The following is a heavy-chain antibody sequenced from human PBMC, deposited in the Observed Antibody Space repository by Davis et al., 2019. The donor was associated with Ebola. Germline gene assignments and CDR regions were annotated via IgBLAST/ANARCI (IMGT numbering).Heavy chain of an antibody. J-gene: IGHJ4*02. CDR3: AREGRGYCSSTSCYGADS. D-gene: IGHD2-2*01. CDR1: RYTFNGYF. V-gene: IGHV1-2*02. Sequence: ASVKVSCKASRYTFNGYFMHWVRQAPGQGLEWMGWINPDTGTTNYAQKYQGRVTMTRDTSITTAYMELSRLRSDDTAVYYCAREGRGYCSSTSCYGADSWGQGTLVTVSS. CDR2: INPDTGTT.